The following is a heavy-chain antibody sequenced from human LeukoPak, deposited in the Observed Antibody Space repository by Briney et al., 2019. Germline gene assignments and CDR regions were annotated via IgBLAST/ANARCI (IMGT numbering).Heavy chain of an antibody. CDR3: ARARITMVRGVRGAFDI. Sequence: GGSLRLSCAASGFTFSSYSMNWVRQAPGKGLEWVSSISSSSYIYYADSVKGRFTISRDNAKNSLYLQMNSLRAEDTAVYYCARARITMVRGVRGAFDIWGQGTMVTVSS. CDR2: ISSSSYI. J-gene: IGHJ3*02. CDR1: GFTFSSYS. D-gene: IGHD3-10*01. V-gene: IGHV3-21*01.